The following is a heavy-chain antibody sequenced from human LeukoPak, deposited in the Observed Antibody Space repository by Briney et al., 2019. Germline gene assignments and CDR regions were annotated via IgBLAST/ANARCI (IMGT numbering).Heavy chain of an antibody. V-gene: IGHV3-23*01. CDR3: ARDHSVSTMVRGVITDY. CDR1: GFTLSSYA. CDR2: ISVSGNT. D-gene: IGHD3-10*01. J-gene: IGHJ4*02. Sequence: GGSLRLSCAASGFTLSSYAMSWVRQGPGKGLEWVSAISVSGNTYHADSVKGRFTISRDSSKNTLYLQMNSLRAEDTAVYYCARDHSVSTMVRGVITDYWGQGTLVTVSS.